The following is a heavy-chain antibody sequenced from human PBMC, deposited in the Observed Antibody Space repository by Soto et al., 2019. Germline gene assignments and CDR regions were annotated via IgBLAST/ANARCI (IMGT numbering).Heavy chain of an antibody. V-gene: IGHV5-10-1*01. D-gene: IGHD3-10*01. Sequence: PGESLKISCKGSGYSFTSYWISWVRKMPGKGLEWMGRIDPSDSYTNYSPSFQGHVTISADKSISTAYLQWSSLKASDTAIYYCARRRELYYYGMDVWGQGTTVTVS. J-gene: IGHJ6*02. CDR2: IDPSDSYT. CDR3: ARRRELYYYGMDV. CDR1: GYSFTSYW.